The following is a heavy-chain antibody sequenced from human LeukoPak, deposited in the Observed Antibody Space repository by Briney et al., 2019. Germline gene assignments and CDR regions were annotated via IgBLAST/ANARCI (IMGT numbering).Heavy chain of an antibody. CDR3: TTGLPATTNYYYYYYMDV. CDR1: GFTFSNAW. Sequence: GGSLRLSCAASGFTFSNAWMSWVRQAPGKGLEWVGRIKSKTDGGTTDYAAPVKGRFTISRDDSKNTLYLQMNSLKTEDTAVYYCTTGLPATTNYYYYYYMDVWGKGTTVTVSS. CDR2: IKSKTDGGTT. J-gene: IGHJ6*03. V-gene: IGHV3-15*01. D-gene: IGHD1-14*01.